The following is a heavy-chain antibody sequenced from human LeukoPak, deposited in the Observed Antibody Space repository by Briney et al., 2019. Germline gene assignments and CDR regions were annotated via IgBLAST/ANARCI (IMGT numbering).Heavy chain of an antibody. CDR3: ARDKGDYDTSGSLFVF. CDR2: IKPDGSDK. V-gene: IGHV3-7*03. D-gene: IGHD3-22*01. Sequence: GGSLRLSCAASGFTFSSLWMGWLRQAPGKGQEWVANIKPDGSDKYYVESVKGRFTISRDNAKNSLYLQMNSLRAEDTAVYYCARDKGDYDTSGSLFVFGGQGTLVTVSS. J-gene: IGHJ4*02. CDR1: GFTFSSLW.